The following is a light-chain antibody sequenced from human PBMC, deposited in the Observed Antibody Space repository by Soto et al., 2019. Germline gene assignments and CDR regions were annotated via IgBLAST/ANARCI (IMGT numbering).Light chain of an antibody. J-gene: IGLJ2*01. CDR3: SSYTSAYFVI. CDR1: SSDIGTYNY. Sequence: QSALTQPASVSGSPGQSITISCTGTSSDIGTYNYVSWYQQHPGKAPKLIIYEVTNRPSGVSNRFSGSKSGNTASLTISGLQAEDEGDYHCSSYTSAYFVIFGGGTKLTVL. CDR2: EVT. V-gene: IGLV2-14*01.